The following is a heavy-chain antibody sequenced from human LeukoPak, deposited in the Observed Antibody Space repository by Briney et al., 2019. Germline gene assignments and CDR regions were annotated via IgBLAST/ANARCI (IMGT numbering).Heavy chain of an antibody. CDR3: ARGAYDLVNY. CDR2: IYYSGST. CDR1: GGSISSYY. V-gene: IGHV4-59*01. J-gene: IGHJ4*02. Sequence: PETLSLTCTVSGGSISSYYWSWIRQPPGKGLEWIGYIYYSGSTNYNPSLKSRVTISVDTSKSQFSLKLSSVTAADTAVYYCARGAYDLVNYWGQGTLVTVSS. D-gene: IGHD3-3*01.